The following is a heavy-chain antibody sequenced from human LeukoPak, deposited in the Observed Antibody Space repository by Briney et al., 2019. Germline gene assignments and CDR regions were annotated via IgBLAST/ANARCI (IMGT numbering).Heavy chain of an antibody. CDR3: ARGGSSFRSSGYYPWVY. Sequence: SETLSLTCAVYGGSFSGYYWSWIRQPPGKGLEWSGEINHSGSTNYNPSLKSRVTISVDTSKNQFSLKLSSVTAADTAVYYCARGGSSFRSSGYYPWVYWGQGTLVTVSS. CDR1: GGSFSGYY. V-gene: IGHV4-34*01. J-gene: IGHJ4*02. D-gene: IGHD3-22*01. CDR2: INHSGST.